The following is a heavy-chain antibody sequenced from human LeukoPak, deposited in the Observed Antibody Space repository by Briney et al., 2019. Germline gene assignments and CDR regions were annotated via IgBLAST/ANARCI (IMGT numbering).Heavy chain of an antibody. CDR1: GFTLSRYW. CDR2: MNSDGSST. D-gene: IGHD3-10*01. CDR3: AKILGESPRWFDP. Sequence: GGSLRLSCAASGFTLSRYWMHWVRPAPGKGLVSVAHMNSDGSSTNYADSVKGRFTISRDNAKNMLYLQMNSLRADDTAVYYCAKILGESPRWFDPWGQGTLATVSS. V-gene: IGHV3-74*01. J-gene: IGHJ5*02.